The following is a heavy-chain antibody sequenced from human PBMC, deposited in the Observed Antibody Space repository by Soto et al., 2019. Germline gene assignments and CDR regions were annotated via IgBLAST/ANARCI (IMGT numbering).Heavy chain of an antibody. Sequence: QVQLVESGGGGVQPGRSLRLSCAASGFTFNTYGMHWVRQAPGKGLEWVAVIWYDVSKKYYADSVKGRCTISRDNSKNPLYMQMNSLRAEDTAVYYCARIIATAGMDVWVQGTTVTVSS. D-gene: IGHD1-26*01. CDR3: ARIIATAGMDV. V-gene: IGHV3-33*01. CDR1: GFTFNTYG. J-gene: IGHJ6*02. CDR2: IWYDVSKK.